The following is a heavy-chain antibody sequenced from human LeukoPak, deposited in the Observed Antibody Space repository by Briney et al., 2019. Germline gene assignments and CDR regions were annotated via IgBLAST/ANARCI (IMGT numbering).Heavy chain of an antibody. D-gene: IGHD6-19*01. Sequence: QSGGSLRLSCAASGFTFSSYWMHWVRQAPGKGLVWVSRINSDGSSTSYADSVKGRFTISRDNAKNTLYLQMNSLRDEDTAVNYCARAQWLDSFDYWGQGTLVTVSS. CDR2: INSDGSST. CDR1: GFTFSSYW. CDR3: ARAQWLDSFDY. J-gene: IGHJ4*02. V-gene: IGHV3-74*01.